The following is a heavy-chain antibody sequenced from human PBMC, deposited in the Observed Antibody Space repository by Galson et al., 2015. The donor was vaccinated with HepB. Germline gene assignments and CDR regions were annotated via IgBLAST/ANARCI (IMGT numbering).Heavy chain of an antibody. D-gene: IGHD2/OR15-2a*01. V-gene: IGHV3-15*01. Sequence: SLRLSCAGSGFIFSNAWIHWVRQGPGKGLEWVGRIKSKPNGGTADYSASVKGRFSISRDDSKNTVYLQMNSLKTEDTALYYCTTDHRESYFLDWGQGTLVIVSS. CDR2: IKSKPNGGTA. CDR1: GFIFSNAW. CDR3: TTDHRESYFLD. J-gene: IGHJ4*02.